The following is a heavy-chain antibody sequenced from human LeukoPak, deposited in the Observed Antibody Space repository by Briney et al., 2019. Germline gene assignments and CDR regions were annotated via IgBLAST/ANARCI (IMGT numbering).Heavy chain of an antibody. CDR2: IWSDGSFK. CDR1: GFTFSGSA. J-gene: IGHJ3*02. D-gene: IGHD2-15*01. V-gene: IGHV3-30*02. CDR3: AKNGSDSAFDI. Sequence: GGSLKFSCAASGFTFSGSAMHWVRQASGKGLEWVAFIWSDGSFKYYADSVKGRFTVSRDNSKNTLYLQMNTLRPEDTAVYYCAKNGSDSAFDIWGQGTMVTVSS.